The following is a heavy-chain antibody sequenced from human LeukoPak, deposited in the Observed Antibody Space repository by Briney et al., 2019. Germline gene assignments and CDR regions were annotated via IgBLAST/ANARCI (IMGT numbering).Heavy chain of an antibody. V-gene: IGHV4-34*01. CDR3: ARRSQDFDF. CDR1: GGSFSFYY. J-gene: IGHJ4*02. CDR2: INHSGSS. Sequence: SETLSLTCAVDGGSFSFYYWSWIRQTPGKGLEWIGEINHSGSSNYNPSLKSRVAISVDTSKNQFSLKLNSVTAADTAVYYCARRSQDFDFWGQGILVTVSA.